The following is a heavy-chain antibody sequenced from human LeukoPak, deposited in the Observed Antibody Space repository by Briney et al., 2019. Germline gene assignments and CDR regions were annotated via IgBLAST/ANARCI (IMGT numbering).Heavy chain of an antibody. D-gene: IGHD1-26*01. CDR2: IYYSGST. Sequence: SETLSLTCTVSGGSISSSSYYWGWIRQPPGKGLEWIGSIYYSGSTYYNPSLKSRVTISVDTSKNQFSLKLSSVTAADTAVYYCARNASQWELLFDYWGQGTLVTVSS. CDR1: GGSISSSSYY. J-gene: IGHJ4*02. V-gene: IGHV4-39*01. CDR3: ARNASQWELLFDY.